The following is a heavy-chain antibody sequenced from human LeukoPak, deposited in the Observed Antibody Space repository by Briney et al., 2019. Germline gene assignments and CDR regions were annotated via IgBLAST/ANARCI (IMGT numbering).Heavy chain of an antibody. D-gene: IGHD6-6*01. V-gene: IGHV4-34*01. CDR2: INHSGST. J-gene: IGHJ4*02. CDR3: ARAQSSIAARRAFGY. Sequence: NPSETLSLTCAVYGGSFSGYYWSWIRQPPGKGLEWIGEINHSGSTNYNPSLKSRVTISVDTSKNQFSLKLSSVTAADTAVYYCARAQSSIAARRAFGYWGQGTLVTVSS. CDR1: GGSFSGYY.